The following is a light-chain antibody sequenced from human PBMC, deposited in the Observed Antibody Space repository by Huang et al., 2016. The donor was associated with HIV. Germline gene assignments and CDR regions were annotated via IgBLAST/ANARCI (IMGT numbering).Light chain of an antibody. Sequence: EIVMTQSPATLSVSPGERATLSSRASQSVSRNLAWYQHKPGQAPRLVIYGVSTRATGIPARFSGSGSGTEFSLTISSMQSEDVAIYFCQQYNNWPPLTFGGGTRVEIK. CDR1: QSVSRN. CDR2: GVS. V-gene: IGKV3-15*01. CDR3: QQYNNWPPLT. J-gene: IGKJ4*01.